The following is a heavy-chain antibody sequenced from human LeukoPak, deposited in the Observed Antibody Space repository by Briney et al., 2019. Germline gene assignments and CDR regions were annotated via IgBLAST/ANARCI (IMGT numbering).Heavy chain of an antibody. D-gene: IGHD2-15*01. CDR3: ATDQYCSGGSCYRRYNWFDP. CDR1: GYTLTELS. CDR2: FDPEDGET. V-gene: IGHV1-24*01. J-gene: IGHJ5*02. Sequence: ASVKVSCKVSGYTLTELSMHWVRRAPGKGLEWMGGFDPEDGETIYAQEFRGRVTMTEDTSTDTAYMELSSLRSEDTAVYYCATDQYCSGGSCYRRYNWFDPWGQGTLVTVSS.